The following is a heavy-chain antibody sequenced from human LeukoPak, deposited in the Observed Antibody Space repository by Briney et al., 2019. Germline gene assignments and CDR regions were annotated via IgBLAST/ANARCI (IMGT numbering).Heavy chain of an antibody. D-gene: IGHD3-10*01. CDR2: ISAYNGNT. J-gene: IGHJ5*02. CDR1: GYTFTSYG. V-gene: IGHV1-18*01. CDR3: ARVGYYYGSGRANWFDP. Sequence: ASVKVSCKASGYTFTSYGITWVRQAPGQGLEWMGWISAYNGNTNYAQKLQGRVTMTTDTSTSTAYMELRSLRSDDTAVYYCARVGYYYGSGRANWFDPWGQGTLVTVSS.